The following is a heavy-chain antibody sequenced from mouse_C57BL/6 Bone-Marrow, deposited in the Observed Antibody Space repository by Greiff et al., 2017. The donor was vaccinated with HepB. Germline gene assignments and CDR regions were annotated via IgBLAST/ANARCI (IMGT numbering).Heavy chain of an antibody. CDR1: GYTFTSYW. CDR3: TGNLLWLRRRYFDV. Sequence: QVQLQQPGAELVRPGSSVKLSCKASGYTFTSYWMHWVKQRPIQGLEWIGNIDPSDSETHYNQKFKDKATLTVDKSSSTAYMQLSSLTSEDSAVYYCTGNLLWLRRRYFDVWGTGTTVTVSS. CDR2: IDPSDSET. V-gene: IGHV1-52*01. D-gene: IGHD2-2*01. J-gene: IGHJ1*03.